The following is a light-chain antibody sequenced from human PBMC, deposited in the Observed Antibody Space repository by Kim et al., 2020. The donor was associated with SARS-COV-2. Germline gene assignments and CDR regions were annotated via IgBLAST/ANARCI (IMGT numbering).Light chain of an antibody. Sequence: DIVLTQSPLSLPVTPGEPASIACRASQSLLHSDAYNNLDWYMQKPGQSPQLLIYLGSRQPSGVPDRFSGSGSGTDITLKITRVEAQDVGVYSCLQALTTPHTFGQGTRLEIK. V-gene: IGKV2-28*01. CDR3: LQALTTPHT. CDR1: QSLLHSDAYNN. J-gene: IGKJ5*01. CDR2: LGS.